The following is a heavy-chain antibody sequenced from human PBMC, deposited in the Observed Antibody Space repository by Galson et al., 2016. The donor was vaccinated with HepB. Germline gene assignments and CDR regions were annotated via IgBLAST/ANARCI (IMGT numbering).Heavy chain of an antibody. CDR1: GGTFSSHT. V-gene: IGHV1-69*13. J-gene: IGHJ3*01. Sequence: SVKVSCKASGGTFSSHTISWVRQAPGQGLEWMGGIIPISVTTKYAQKFQGRVTISADESTTTAYMELSSLRSEDTAVYYCARGGGYVWGSYRSPRAFDVWGQGIMVTVSS. CDR2: IIPISVTT. D-gene: IGHD3-16*02. CDR3: ARGGGYVWGSYRSPRAFDV.